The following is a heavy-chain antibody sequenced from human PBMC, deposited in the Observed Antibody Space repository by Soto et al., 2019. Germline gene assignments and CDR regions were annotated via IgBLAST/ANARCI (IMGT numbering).Heavy chain of an antibody. J-gene: IGHJ3*02. CDR2: IYNSGST. CDR1: GGYISVGYYS. CDR3: SNYRKFFKI. V-gene: IGHV4-30-2*01. D-gene: IGHD4-4*01. Sequence: PSETLSLTCAVSGGYISVGYYSLSWIRQPPGKGLEWIGFIYNSGSTYYNSSLKSRVTISVDRSKNHFFLNLTSVTAADTAVYYCSNYRKFFKIWETWKKVNVS.